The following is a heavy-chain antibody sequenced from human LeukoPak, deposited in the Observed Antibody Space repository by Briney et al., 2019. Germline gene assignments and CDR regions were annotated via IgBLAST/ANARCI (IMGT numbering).Heavy chain of an antibody. D-gene: IGHD3-16*01. Sequence: ASVKVSCKTSGYTFTSYDINWVRQATGQGLGWMGYMSPNSGNTGYAQNIQGRVTMTRNTSINTAYMELSSLRSEDTAVYYCARGMTQCMDVWGKGTTVTVSS. CDR3: ARGMTQCMDV. CDR2: MSPNSGNT. CDR1: GYTFTSYD. J-gene: IGHJ6*03. V-gene: IGHV1-8*01.